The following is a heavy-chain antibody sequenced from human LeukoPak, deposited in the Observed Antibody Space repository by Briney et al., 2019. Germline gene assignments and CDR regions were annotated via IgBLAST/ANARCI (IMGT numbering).Heavy chain of an antibody. J-gene: IGHJ6*02. CDR3: ARTTQRYGMDV. CDR1: GGSISSGSYY. CDR2: IYTSGST. D-gene: IGHD1-1*01. Sequence: SETLSLTCTVSGGSISSGSYYWSWIRQPAGKGLEWIGRIYTSGSTNYNPSLKSRVTISVDTSKNQFSLKLSSVTAADTAVYYCARTTQRYGMDVWGQGITVTVSS. V-gene: IGHV4-61*02.